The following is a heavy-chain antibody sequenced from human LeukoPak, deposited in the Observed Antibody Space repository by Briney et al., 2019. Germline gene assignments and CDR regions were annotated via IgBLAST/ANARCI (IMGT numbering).Heavy chain of an antibody. CDR3: ARLPTGFPNWFDP. D-gene: IGHD2-8*02. J-gene: IGHJ5*02. Sequence: SETLSLTCTVSGGSIISSSYNWGWIRQPPGKGLEWIGTIYHSGTTYYNPSLQSRVTISVDTSKNEFSLKVNSVTAADTAVYYCARLPTGFPNWFDPWGQGTRVTVSS. CDR1: GGSIISSSYN. CDR2: IYHSGTT. V-gene: IGHV4-39*01.